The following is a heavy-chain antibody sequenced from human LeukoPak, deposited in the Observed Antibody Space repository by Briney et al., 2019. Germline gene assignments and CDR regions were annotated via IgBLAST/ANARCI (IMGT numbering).Heavy chain of an antibody. J-gene: IGHJ6*02. CDR1: GGSISSSSYY. CDR2: IYYSGST. D-gene: IGHD3-22*01. Sequence: SETLSLTCTVSGGSISSSSYYWGWIRQPPGKGLEWIGSIYYSGSTYYNPSLKSRVTISVDTSKNQFSLKLSSVTAADTAVYYCARLHYYDSSGYYYYYYGMDVWGQGTTVTVSS. V-gene: IGHV4-39*01. CDR3: ARLHYYDSSGYYYYYYGMDV.